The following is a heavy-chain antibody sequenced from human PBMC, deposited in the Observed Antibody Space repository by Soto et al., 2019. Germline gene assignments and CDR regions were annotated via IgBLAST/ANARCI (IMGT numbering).Heavy chain of an antibody. J-gene: IGHJ3*02. V-gene: IGHV4-59*01. D-gene: IGHD3-3*01. CDR1: GGSISSYY. Sequence: SETLSLTCTVSGGSISSYYWSWIRQPPGKGLEWIGYIYYSGSTNYNPSLKSRVTLSVDTSKNQFSLKLSSVTAADTAVYYCARAGVITISEGGAFDIWGQGTMVTVSS. CDR3: ARAGVITISEGGAFDI. CDR2: IYYSGST.